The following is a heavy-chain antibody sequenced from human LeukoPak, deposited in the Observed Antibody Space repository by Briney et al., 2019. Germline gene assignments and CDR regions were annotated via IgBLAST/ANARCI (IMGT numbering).Heavy chain of an antibody. CDR1: GFSFSDHY. CDR2: IRNRAKSYTT. Sequence: GGSLRLSCAASGFSFSDHYMDWVRQAPGKGLEWVGRIRNRAKSYTTQYAPSVKDRFTISRDESRKSLYLQMNSLKTADKQAEFRASVGDYYYSRGYSTDAFDIWGQGTMVTVSS. CDR3: ASVGDYYYSRGYSTDAFDI. V-gene: IGHV3-72*01. J-gene: IGHJ3*02. D-gene: IGHD3-22*01.